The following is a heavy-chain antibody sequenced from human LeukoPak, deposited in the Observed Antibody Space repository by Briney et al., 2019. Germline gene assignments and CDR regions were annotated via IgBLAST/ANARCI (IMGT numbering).Heavy chain of an antibody. V-gene: IGHV1-8*01. J-gene: IGHJ3*02. D-gene: IGHD1-26*01. CDR3: AKASGSWGAFDI. CDR2: MNPNSGNT. Sequence: ASVKVSCKASGYTFTSYDINWVRQATGQGLEWMGWMNPNSGNTGYAQKFQGRVTMTRNTSISTAYMELSSLRSEDTAVYYCAKASGSWGAFDIWGQGTMVTVSS. CDR1: GYTFTSYD.